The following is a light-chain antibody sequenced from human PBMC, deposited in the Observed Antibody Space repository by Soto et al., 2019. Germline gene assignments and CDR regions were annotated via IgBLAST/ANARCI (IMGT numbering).Light chain of an antibody. J-gene: IGKJ4*01. CDR2: AAS. CDR3: QQRYSTPLT. Sequence: DIQMTQSPSSLSASVGDRVTITCRASQSISSYLNWYQQKPGKAPKLLIYAASSLQSGVPSRFSGSGSGTDFTLTISSLQTEDFATYDCQQRYSTPLTFGGGTKVDIK. CDR1: QSISSY. V-gene: IGKV1-39*01.